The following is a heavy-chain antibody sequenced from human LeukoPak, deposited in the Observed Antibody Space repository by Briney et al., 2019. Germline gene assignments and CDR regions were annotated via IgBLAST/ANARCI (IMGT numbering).Heavy chain of an antibody. V-gene: IGHV3-7*03. CDR3: ARGTSGEYYYDSSGYYYVRSNYYFDY. J-gene: IGHJ4*02. D-gene: IGHD3-22*01. CDR2: IKQDGSEK. Sequence: GGSLRLSCAASGFTFSSYWMSWVRQAPGKGLEWVANIKQDGSEKYYVDSVKGRFTISRDNAKNSLYLQMNSLRAEDTAVYYCARGTSGEYYYDSSGYYYVRSNYYFDYWGQGTLVTVSS. CDR1: GFTFSSYW.